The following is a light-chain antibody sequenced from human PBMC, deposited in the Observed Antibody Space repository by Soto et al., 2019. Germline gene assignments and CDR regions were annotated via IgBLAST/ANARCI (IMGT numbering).Light chain of an antibody. CDR2: TND. CDR1: SSNIGSNY. J-gene: IGLJ2*01. CDR3: AAWDDSLRGLL. V-gene: IGLV1-47*02. Sequence: QLVLTQPPSASGTPGQRVTISCSGSSSNIGSNYVYWYQQLPGTAPKLLMYTNDQRPSGVPDRFAGSKSGTSASLAISGLRSEDEADYYCAAWDDSLRGLLFGGGTKVTVL.